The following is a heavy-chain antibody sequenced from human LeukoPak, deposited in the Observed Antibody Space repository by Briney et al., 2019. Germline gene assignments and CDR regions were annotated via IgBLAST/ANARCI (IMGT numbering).Heavy chain of an antibody. J-gene: IGHJ4*02. V-gene: IGHV3-21*01. Sequence: GGSLRLSCAASGFTFSSYSMNWVRQAPGKGLEWVSSISSSSSYIYYADSVKGRFTISRDNAKNSLYLQMNSLRAEDTAVYYCASWPSEMATTRYFDYWGQGTLVTVSS. CDR1: GFTFSSYS. CDR2: ISSSSSYI. CDR3: ASWPSEMATTRYFDY. D-gene: IGHD5-12*01.